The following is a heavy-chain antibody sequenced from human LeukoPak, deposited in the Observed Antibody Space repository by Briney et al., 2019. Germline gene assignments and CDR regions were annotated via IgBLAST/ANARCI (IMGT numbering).Heavy chain of an antibody. Sequence: ASVKVSCKASGYTFTGYYMHWVRRAPGQGLEWMGRINPNSGGTNYAQKFQGRVTMTRDTSISTAYMELSRLRSDDTAVYYCARNWKDKQRLVDGYDYWGQGTLVTVSS. CDR3: ARNWKDKQRLVDGYDY. CDR1: GYTFTGYY. V-gene: IGHV1-2*06. CDR2: INPNSGGT. D-gene: IGHD6-13*01. J-gene: IGHJ4*02.